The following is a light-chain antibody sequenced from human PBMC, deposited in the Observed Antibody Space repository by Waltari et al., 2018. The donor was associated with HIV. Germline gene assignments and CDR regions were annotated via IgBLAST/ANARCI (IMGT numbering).Light chain of an antibody. Sequence: IQLPQSTSFLSASVGNRVTITCRASQGISNSLAWYQQKPGKAPNLLIYAASTLHSGVPSRFSGSGSGTEFSLTISSLQPEDFATYYCQQLKSYPLTFGPGTEVDIK. V-gene: IGKV1-9*01. CDR1: QGISNS. CDR2: AAS. CDR3: QQLKSYPLT. J-gene: IGKJ3*01.